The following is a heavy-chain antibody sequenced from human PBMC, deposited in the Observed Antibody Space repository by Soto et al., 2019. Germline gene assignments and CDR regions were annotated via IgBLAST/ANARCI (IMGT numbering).Heavy chain of an antibody. CDR3: AKDEGASGVDY. V-gene: IGHV3-23*01. Sequence: GGSLRLSCAASGFTFSSYAMSWVRQAPGKGLEWVSAISGSGGSTHYADSVKGRFTISRDNSKHTLYLQMNSLRAEDTAIYYCAKDEGASGVDYWGQGTLVTVSS. CDR2: ISGSGGST. D-gene: IGHD6-25*01. CDR1: GFTFSSYA. J-gene: IGHJ4*02.